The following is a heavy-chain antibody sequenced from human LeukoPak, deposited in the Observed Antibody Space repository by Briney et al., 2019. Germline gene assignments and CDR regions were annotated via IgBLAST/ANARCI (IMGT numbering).Heavy chain of an antibody. CDR2: IDDSGNT. Sequence: PSETLSLTCTVSGGSANNYFWSWIRRPPGKGLEWIGYIDDSGNTDYNPSLKSQVSISIAKSKNQFFLKLSSVTAADTAMYYCARSDYYGSGSHTVFDAFDIWGQGTRVTVSS. CDR3: ARSDYYGSGSHTVFDAFDI. V-gene: IGHV4-59*02. J-gene: IGHJ3*02. CDR1: GGSANNYF. D-gene: IGHD3-10*01.